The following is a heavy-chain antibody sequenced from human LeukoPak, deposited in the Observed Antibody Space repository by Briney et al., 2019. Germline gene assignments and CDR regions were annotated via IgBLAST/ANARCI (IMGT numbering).Heavy chain of an antibody. CDR1: GFTFSSSA. D-gene: IGHD3-10*01. CDR3: AKSAWFGDAPGGDF. J-gene: IGHJ4*02. Sequence: TGGSLRLSCAASGFTFSSSAMSWVRQAPGKGLEWVSAISAGGETTYYADSLKGRFTISRDNSKSILYLQMNSLRADDTALYYCAKSAWFGDAPGGDFWGQGILVTVPS. V-gene: IGHV3-23*01. CDR2: ISAGGETT.